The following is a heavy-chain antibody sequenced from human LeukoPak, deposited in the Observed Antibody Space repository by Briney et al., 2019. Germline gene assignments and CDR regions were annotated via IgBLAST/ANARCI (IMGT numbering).Heavy chain of an antibody. CDR3: ATEETTMTDALDI. CDR1: GFTFSSYW. V-gene: IGHV3-7*01. J-gene: IGHJ3*02. CDR2: IKQDGSEK. D-gene: IGHD4-17*01. Sequence: PGGSLRLSCAASGFTFSSYWMSWVRQAPGKGLEWVANIKQDGSEKYYVDSVKGRFTISRDNAKNSLYLQMNSLRAEDTAVYYCATEETTMTDALDIWGQGTMVTVSS.